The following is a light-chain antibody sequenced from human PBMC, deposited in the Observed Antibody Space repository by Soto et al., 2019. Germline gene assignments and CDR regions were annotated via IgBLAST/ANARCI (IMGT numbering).Light chain of an antibody. CDR1: SNDIGRYNH. CDR2: GVT. Sequence: QSALTQPASVSGSPGQSITISCTGTSNDIGRYNHVSWYQHHPGKAPKLIIYGVTDRISGVPYRFSGSKSGNTASLTVSGLQAEDEADYFCASYGGRDDMIFGGGTKLTVL. CDR3: ASYGGRDDMI. J-gene: IGLJ2*01. V-gene: IGLV2-8*01.